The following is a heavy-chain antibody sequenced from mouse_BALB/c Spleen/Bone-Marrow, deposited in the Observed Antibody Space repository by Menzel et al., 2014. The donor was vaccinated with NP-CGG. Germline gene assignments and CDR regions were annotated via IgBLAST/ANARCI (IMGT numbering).Heavy chain of an antibody. CDR1: GFTFSNYW. D-gene: IGHD1-1*01. Sequence: DVKLVESGGGLVQPGGSMKLSCVASGFTFSNYWMNWVRQSPEKGLEWVAEIRLKSNNYATDYAESVKGRFSISRDDYKSSVYLQMNNLRAEDTGIYYCARRIYYGYYFDYWGQGTTLTVSS. V-gene: IGHV6-6*02. J-gene: IGHJ2*01. CDR2: IRLKSNNYAT. CDR3: ARRIYYGYYFDY.